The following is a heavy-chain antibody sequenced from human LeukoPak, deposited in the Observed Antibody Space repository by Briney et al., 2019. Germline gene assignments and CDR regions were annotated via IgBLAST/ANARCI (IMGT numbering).Heavy chain of an antibody. CDR3: ARVEQQPRAVCGMDV. J-gene: IGHJ6*02. CDR2: ISSSSSTI. D-gene: IGHD6-13*01. CDR1: GFTFNTYS. V-gene: IGHV3-48*01. Sequence: GGSLRLSCAASGFTFNTYSMNWVRQAPGKGLEWVSHISSSSSTIYYADSVKGRFTISRDNAKTSLYLQMNSLRVEDTAVYYCARVEQQPRAVCGMDVWGPGTTVTVSS.